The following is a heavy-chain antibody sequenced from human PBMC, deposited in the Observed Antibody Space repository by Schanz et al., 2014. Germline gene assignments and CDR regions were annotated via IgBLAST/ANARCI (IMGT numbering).Heavy chain of an antibody. J-gene: IGHJ4*02. D-gene: IGHD6-13*01. CDR1: GFSFSDYY. CDR3: VSQTGSPNY. V-gene: IGHV3-7*01. Sequence: EVQLMESGGGLVKPGGSLRLSCVASGFSFSDYYMSWIRQAPGKGLEWVANIKHDGSVKDYVDSVEGRFTISRDNAKRSLFLQMNSLRVEDTAVYFCVSQTGSPNYWGQGTLVTVSS. CDR2: IKHDGSVK.